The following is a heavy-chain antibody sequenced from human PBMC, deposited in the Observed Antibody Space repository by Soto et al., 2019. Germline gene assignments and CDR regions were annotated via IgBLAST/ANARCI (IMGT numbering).Heavy chain of an antibody. CDR1: GFNFSSYA. D-gene: IGHD6-13*01. CDR3: AKGGYSSSWYYFDY. Sequence: GGSLRISCAASGFNFSSYAMSWVRQAPGKGLEWVSAISGSGGSTYYADSVKGRFTISRDNSKNTLYLQMNSLRAEDTAVYYCAKGGYSSSWYYFDYWGQGTLVTVSS. CDR2: ISGSGGST. J-gene: IGHJ4*02. V-gene: IGHV3-23*01.